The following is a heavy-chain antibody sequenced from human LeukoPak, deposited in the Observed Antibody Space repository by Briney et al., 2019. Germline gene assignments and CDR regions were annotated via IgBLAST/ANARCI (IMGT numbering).Heavy chain of an antibody. D-gene: IGHD4-17*01. CDR3: ARGRYGDYADSDY. J-gene: IGHJ4*02. V-gene: IGHV1-2*02. CDR2: INPNSGGT. Sequence: ASVKVSCKASGYTFTGYYMHWVRQAPGQGLEWMGWINPNSGGTNYAQKFQGRVTITADKSTSTAYMELSSLRSEDTAVYYCARGRYGDYADSDYWGQGTLVTVSS. CDR1: GYTFTGYY.